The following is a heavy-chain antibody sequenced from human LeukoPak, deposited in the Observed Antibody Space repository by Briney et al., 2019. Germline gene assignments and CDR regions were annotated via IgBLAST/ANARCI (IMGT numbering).Heavy chain of an antibody. V-gene: IGHV3-21*01. Sequence: GGSLGLSCAASGFTFNSYSMNWVRQAPGKGLEWVSSISSSSTYIYYADSMKGRFTISRDNAKNSLYLQMNSLRVEDTAVYYCARDQYYDSSGYSNYYYGMDVWGQGTTVTVSS. D-gene: IGHD3-22*01. CDR1: GFTFNSYS. CDR2: ISSSSTYI. CDR3: ARDQYYDSSGYSNYYYGMDV. J-gene: IGHJ6*02.